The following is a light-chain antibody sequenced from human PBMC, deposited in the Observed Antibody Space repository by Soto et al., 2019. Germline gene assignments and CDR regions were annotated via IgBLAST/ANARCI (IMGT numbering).Light chain of an antibody. CDR3: QKYGISPRT. J-gene: IGKJ1*01. CDR2: GAS. Sequence: EIVLTQSPDTLSLSPGERATLSCRASQSVTGRYLAWYQQKPGQAPSLLIYGASSRATGIPDRFSGSGSGTDFTLTISRLEPEDFGVYHCQKYGISPRTFGPGTKV. V-gene: IGKV3-20*01. CDR1: QSVTGRY.